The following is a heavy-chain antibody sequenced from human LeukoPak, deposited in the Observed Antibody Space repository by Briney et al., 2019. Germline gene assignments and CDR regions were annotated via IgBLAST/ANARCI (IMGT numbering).Heavy chain of an antibody. CDR2: IVVASGNT. V-gene: IGHV1-58*01. CDR1: GLTSSSPA. J-gene: IGHJ4*02. CDR3: AASTVTTSFDY. D-gene: IGHD4-17*01. Sequence: VASMKVSCKASGLTSSSPAVQWVRQARGQRLEWIGWIVVASGNTKYAQKFQERVTITRDKSASTAHMELSSLRSEDTAVYYCAASTVTTSFDYWGQGTLVTVSS.